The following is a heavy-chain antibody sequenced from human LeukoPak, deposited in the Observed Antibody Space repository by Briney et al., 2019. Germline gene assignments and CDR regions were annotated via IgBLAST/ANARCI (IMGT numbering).Heavy chain of an antibody. J-gene: IGHJ4*02. CDR1: GFTVSSNS. CDR2: IYSDNT. D-gene: IGHD3-16*01. Sequence: PPGGSLRLSCTVSGFTVSSNSMSWVRQAPGKGLEWVSFIYSDNTHYSDSVKGRFTISRDNSKNTLYLQMNSLRAEDTAVYYCARRAGAYPHPYDYWGQGTLVTVSS. CDR3: ARRAGAYPHPYDY. V-gene: IGHV3-53*01.